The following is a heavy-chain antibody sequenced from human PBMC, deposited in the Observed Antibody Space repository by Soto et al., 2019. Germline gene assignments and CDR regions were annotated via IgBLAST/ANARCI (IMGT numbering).Heavy chain of an antibody. J-gene: IGHJ6*02. CDR1: GGTFSSYA. CDR2: IIPIFGTA. Sequence: SVKGSCKASGGTFSSYAISWVRQAPGQGLEWMGGIIPIFGTANYAQKFQGRVTITADESTSTAYMELSSLRSEDTAVYYCARGSYDFWSGYLEPNYYYGMDVWGQGTTVTVSS. V-gene: IGHV1-69*13. CDR3: ARGSYDFWSGYLEPNYYYGMDV. D-gene: IGHD3-3*01.